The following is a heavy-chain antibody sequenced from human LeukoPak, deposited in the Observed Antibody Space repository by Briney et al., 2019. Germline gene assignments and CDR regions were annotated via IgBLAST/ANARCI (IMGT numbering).Heavy chain of an antibody. CDR2: ISSSSSYI. V-gene: IGHV3-21*01. CDR3: SKANMVRGAWGGIFDY. D-gene: IGHD3-10*01. CDR1: GFTFSSYS. Sequence: GGSLRLSCAASGFTFSSYSMNWVRQAPGKGLEWVSSISSSSSYIYYADSVKGRFTISRDNAKNSLYLQMNSLRAEDTAVYYCSKANMVRGAWGGIFDYWGQGTLVTVSS. J-gene: IGHJ4*02.